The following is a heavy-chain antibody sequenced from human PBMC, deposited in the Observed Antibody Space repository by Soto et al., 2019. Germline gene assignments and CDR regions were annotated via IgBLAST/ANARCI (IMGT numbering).Heavy chain of an antibody. CDR2: ISGSGGST. Sequence: GGSLRLSCAASGFTFSSYAMSWVRQAPGKGLEWVSAISGSGGSTYYADSVKGRFTISRDNSKNTLYLQMNSLRAEDTAVYYCAKDSYYYDSSGYYYDYWGQGTLVTVSS. CDR3: AKDSYYYDSSGYYYDY. J-gene: IGHJ4*02. D-gene: IGHD3-22*01. V-gene: IGHV3-23*01. CDR1: GFTFSSYA.